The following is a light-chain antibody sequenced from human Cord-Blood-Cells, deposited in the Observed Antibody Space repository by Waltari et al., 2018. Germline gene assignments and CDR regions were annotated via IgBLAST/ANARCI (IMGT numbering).Light chain of an antibody. CDR3: QQRST. J-gene: IGKJ4*01. CDR1: QSVSSY. Sequence: EIVLTQSPATLSLSPGERAPLSCRASQSVSSYLAWYQQKPGQAPRLLIYDASNRATGIPARFSGSGSGTDFTLTISSLEPEDFAVYYCQQRSTFGGGTKVEIK. CDR2: DAS. V-gene: IGKV3-11*01.